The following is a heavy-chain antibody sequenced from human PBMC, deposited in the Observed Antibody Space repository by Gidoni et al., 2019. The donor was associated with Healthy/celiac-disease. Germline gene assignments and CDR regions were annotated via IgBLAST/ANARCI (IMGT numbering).Heavy chain of an antibody. CDR1: GYTFTSYD. CDR3: TRGDRKTGTLA. Sequence: QVQLVQSGAEVKKPGASVKVSCKASGYTFTSYDINWVRQATGQGLAWMGWVNPNSGNTGYAQKFQGRVTMTRDTSISTAYMELSSLRSEDTAMYYCTRGDRKTGTLAWGQGTLVTVSS. CDR2: VNPNSGNT. V-gene: IGHV1-8*01. D-gene: IGHD1-1*01. J-gene: IGHJ5*02.